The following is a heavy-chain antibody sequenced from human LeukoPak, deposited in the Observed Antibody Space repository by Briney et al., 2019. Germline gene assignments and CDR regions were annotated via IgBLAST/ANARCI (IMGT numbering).Heavy chain of an antibody. CDR3: ARVLQYFDWLLSFDY. CDR1: GFTFSSYS. CDR2: ISSSSSYI. D-gene: IGHD3-9*01. V-gene: IGHV3-21*01. Sequence: TGGSLRLSCAASGFTFSSYSMNWVRQAPGKGLEWVSSISSSSSYIYYADSVKGRFTISRDNAKNSLYLQMNSLRAEDTAVYYCARVLQYFDWLLSFDYWGQGTLVTVSS. J-gene: IGHJ4*02.